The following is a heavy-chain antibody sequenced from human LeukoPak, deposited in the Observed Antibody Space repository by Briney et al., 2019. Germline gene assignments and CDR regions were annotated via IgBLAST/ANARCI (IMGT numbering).Heavy chain of an antibody. CDR1: GGSISSGGYS. CDR3: AGGYGASD. Sequence: SQTLSLTCAVSGGSISSGGYSWSWIRQPPGKGLEWIGYIYHSGSTYYNPSLKSRVTISVDTSKNQFSLKLSSVTAADTAVYYCAGGYGASDWGQGTLVTVSS. D-gene: IGHD6-25*01. V-gene: IGHV4-30-2*02. CDR2: IYHSGST. J-gene: IGHJ4*02.